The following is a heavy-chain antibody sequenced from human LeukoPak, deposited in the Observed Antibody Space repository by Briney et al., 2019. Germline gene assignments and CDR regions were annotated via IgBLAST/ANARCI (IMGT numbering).Heavy chain of an antibody. Sequence: SETLSLTCTVSGGSISSYYWSWIRQPAGKGLEWIGRIYTSGSTNYNPSLKSRVTMSVDTSKNQFSLRLASVTAADTAVYYCGKDQTARSSSSWYADWYFDLWGRGTLVTVSS. CDR2: IYTSGST. V-gene: IGHV4-4*07. J-gene: IGHJ2*01. CDR3: GKDQTARSSSSWYADWYFDL. CDR1: GGSISSYY. D-gene: IGHD6-13*01.